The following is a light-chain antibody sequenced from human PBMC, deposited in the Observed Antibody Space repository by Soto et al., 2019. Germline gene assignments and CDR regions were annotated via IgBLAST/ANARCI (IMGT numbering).Light chain of an antibody. CDR2: GAS. J-gene: IGKJ1*01. CDR1: QSVSSN. V-gene: IGKV3-15*01. CDR3: QQYNNWPPWT. Sequence: EIVLTQSRGTLSLSPGERATLSCRASQSVSSNLAWYQQTPGQAPRLLIYGASTRATGIPARFSGSGSGTEFTLTISSLQSEDFAVYYCQQYNNWPPWTFGQGTKVDI.